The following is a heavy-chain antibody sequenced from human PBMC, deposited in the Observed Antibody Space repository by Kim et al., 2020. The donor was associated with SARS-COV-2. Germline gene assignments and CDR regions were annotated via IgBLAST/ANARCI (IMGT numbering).Heavy chain of an antibody. CDR1: GFTFDDYG. J-gene: IGHJ4*02. Sequence: GGSLRLSCAASGFTFDDYGMSWVRQAPGKGLEWVSGINWNGGSTGYADSVKGRFTISRDNAKNSLYLQMNSLRAEDTALYHCARKHYYDSSGYYYDYWGQGTLVTVSS. CDR3: ARKHYYDSSGYYYDY. D-gene: IGHD3-22*01. CDR2: INWNGGST. V-gene: IGHV3-20*01.